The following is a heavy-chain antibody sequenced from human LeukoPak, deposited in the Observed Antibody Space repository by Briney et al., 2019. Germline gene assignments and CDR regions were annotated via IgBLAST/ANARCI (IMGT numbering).Heavy chain of an antibody. CDR2: ITRSDGSA. Sequence: ASVKVSCKTSGYSFSDYYMHWVRQAPGQGLEWMGTITRSDGSANYAQKFQGRVTMTRDTSTSTVYMELSSLRSEDTAVYYCARGYCSGTSCPGGVDYWGQGSLVTVSS. J-gene: IGHJ4*02. CDR1: GYSFSDYY. V-gene: IGHV1-46*01. CDR3: ARGYCSGTSCPGGVDY. D-gene: IGHD2-15*01.